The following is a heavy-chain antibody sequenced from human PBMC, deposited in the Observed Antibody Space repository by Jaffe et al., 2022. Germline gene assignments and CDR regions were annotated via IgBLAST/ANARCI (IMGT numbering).Heavy chain of an antibody. D-gene: IGHD2-21*01. J-gene: IGHJ4*02. CDR2: IDWDDDK. V-gene: IGHV2-70*20. Sequence: QVTLRESGPALVKPTQTLTLTCTFSGFSLSTSGMCVSWVRQPPGKALEWLALIDWDDDKYYSTSLKTRLTISKDTSKNQVVLTMTNMDPVDTATYYCARSYGFPGLYYFDYWGQGTLVTVSS. CDR1: GFSLSTSGMC. CDR3: ARSYGFPGLYYFDY.